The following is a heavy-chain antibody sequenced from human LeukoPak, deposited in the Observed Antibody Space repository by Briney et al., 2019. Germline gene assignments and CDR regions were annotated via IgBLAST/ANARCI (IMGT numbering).Heavy chain of an antibody. D-gene: IGHD3-16*02. Sequence: PSETLSLTCAVYGGSFSGYYWSWIRRPPGKGLEWIGEINHSGSTNYNPSLKSRVTISVDTSKNQFSLKLSSVTAADTAVYYCARSVKFRYWGQGTLVTVSS. V-gene: IGHV4-34*01. CDR1: GGSFSGYY. CDR3: ARSVKFRY. J-gene: IGHJ4*02. CDR2: INHSGST.